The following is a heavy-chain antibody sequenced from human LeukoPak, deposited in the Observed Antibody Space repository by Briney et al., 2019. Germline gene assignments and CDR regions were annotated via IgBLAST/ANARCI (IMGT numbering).Heavy chain of an antibody. CDR1: GFTFSSYW. CDR3: ARDPDDTLDY. CDR2: INSDGSST. V-gene: IGHV3-74*01. J-gene: IGHJ4*02. Sequence: GGSLRLSCAASGFTFSSYWMHWVRQAPVKGLVWVSRINSDGSSTSYADSVKGRFTISRDNAKNTLYLQMNSLRAEDTAVYYCARDPDDTLDYWGQGTLVTVSS.